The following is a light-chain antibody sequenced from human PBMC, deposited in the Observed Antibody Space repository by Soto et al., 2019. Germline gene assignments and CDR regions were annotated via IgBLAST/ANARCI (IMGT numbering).Light chain of an antibody. CDR3: SSYTDRKNLV. CDR1: SNDVGAYNF. Sequence: QSALTQPASVSGSPGQAITISCTGTSNDVGAYNFVSWFQQHPGTAPKLMIYDVTKRPSGVPDRFSGSKSGNTASLTVSALQAEDEADYYCSSYTDRKNLVFGTGTKVTVL. J-gene: IGLJ1*01. V-gene: IGLV2-8*01. CDR2: DVT.